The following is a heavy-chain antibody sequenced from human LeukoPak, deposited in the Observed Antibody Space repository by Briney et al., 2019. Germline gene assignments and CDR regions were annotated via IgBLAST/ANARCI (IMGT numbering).Heavy chain of an antibody. D-gene: IGHD4-17*01. CDR1: GFIFSSYW. CDR3: AREILYGDSVGFDY. CDR2: INSDGTNT. Sequence: PGGSLRLSCAASGFIFSSYWIHWVRQAPGKGLEWVSRINSDGTNTRYADFVMGRFTISRDNTKKTLYPQMNSLRAEDTAVYYCAREILYGDSVGFDYWGQGTLVTVSS. V-gene: IGHV3-74*01. J-gene: IGHJ4*02.